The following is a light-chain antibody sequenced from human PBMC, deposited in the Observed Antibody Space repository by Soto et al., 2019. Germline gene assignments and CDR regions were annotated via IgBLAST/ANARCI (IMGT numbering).Light chain of an antibody. CDR1: QSVSSSY. CDR3: QQYGSSPLT. V-gene: IGKV3-20*01. J-gene: IGKJ4*01. CDR2: GES. Sequence: EIVLTQSPGTLSLSPGESATLSCRDSQSVSSSYLAWYQQKPGQAPRLLIYGESSRATGIPDRFSGSGSGTDLTLTISRLEPEDFAVYYCQQYGSSPLTFGGGTKVDIK.